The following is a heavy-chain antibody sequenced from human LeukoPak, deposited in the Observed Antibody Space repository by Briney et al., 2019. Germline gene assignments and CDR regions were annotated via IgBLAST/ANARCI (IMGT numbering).Heavy chain of an antibody. Sequence: PSETLSLTCTVSGGSISSSSYYWGWIRQPPGKGLEWIGSIYYSGSTYYNPSLKSRVTISVDTSKNQFSLKLSSVTAADTAVYYCARDPGSYSGYDNPGYWGQGTLVTVSS. CDR1: GGSISSSSYY. CDR3: ARDPGSYSGYDNPGY. CDR2: IYYSGST. J-gene: IGHJ4*02. D-gene: IGHD5-12*01. V-gene: IGHV4-39*01.